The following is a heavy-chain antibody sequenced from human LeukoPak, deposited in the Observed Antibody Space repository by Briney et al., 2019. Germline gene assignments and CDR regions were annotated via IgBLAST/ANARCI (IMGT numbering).Heavy chain of an antibody. J-gene: IGHJ2*01. CDR1: GFTFSTNY. V-gene: IGHV3-53*01. Sequence: GGSLRLSCAASGFTFSTNYMNWVPQAPGKGLEWVSILYSGSDTYYSDSVKGRFTSYRDDSRNTLFLHMSSLKVEDTAIYFCARVGDHFHWYLDLWGRGTLVGVSS. D-gene: IGHD2-21*01. CDR3: ARVGDHFHWYLDL. CDR2: LYSGSDT.